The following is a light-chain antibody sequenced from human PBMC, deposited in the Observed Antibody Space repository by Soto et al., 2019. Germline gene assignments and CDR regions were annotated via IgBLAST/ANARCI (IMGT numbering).Light chain of an antibody. J-gene: IGKJ3*01. V-gene: IGKV3-20*01. CDR1: QSLHSNF. CDR2: SAS. Sequence: EIVLTQFPATLSLSLGERATLSCRASQSLHSNFLVWYQQKPGQAPRLLISSASRRATGIPDRFSGSGSGTDFTLTISRLDPEDFAVYYCHQSGSSPLTFGPGTKV. CDR3: HQSGSSPLT.